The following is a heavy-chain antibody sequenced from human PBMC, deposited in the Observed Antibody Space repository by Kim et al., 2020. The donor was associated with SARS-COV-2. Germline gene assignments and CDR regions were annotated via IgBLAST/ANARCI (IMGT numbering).Heavy chain of an antibody. CDR3: ARDQTEGSWYGYSYYYLDV. J-gene: IGHJ6*03. CDR1: GFTFSSYA. V-gene: IGHV3-30-3*01. Sequence: GGSLRLSCAASGFTFSSYAMHWVRQAPGKGLEWVAVISYDGSNKYYADSVKGRFTISRDNSKNTLYLQMNSLRAEDTAVYYCARDQTEGSWYGYSYYYLDVWGKGTTVTVSS. D-gene: IGHD6-13*01. CDR2: ISYDGSNK.